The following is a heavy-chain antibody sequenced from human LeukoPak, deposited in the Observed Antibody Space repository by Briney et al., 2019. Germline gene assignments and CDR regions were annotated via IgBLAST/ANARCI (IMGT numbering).Heavy chain of an antibody. CDR3: ARGDERGVWFGEVQQN. CDR1: GGTFSSYA. Sequence: ASVKVSCKASGGTFSSYAINWVRQATGQGLEWMGWMTPNNGNTGYAQRFQGRVTMTRDTSISTAYMELSSLTSEDTAVYYCARGDERGVWFGEVQQNWGQGTLVTVSS. J-gene: IGHJ4*02. CDR2: MTPNNGNT. D-gene: IGHD3-10*01. V-gene: IGHV1-8*02.